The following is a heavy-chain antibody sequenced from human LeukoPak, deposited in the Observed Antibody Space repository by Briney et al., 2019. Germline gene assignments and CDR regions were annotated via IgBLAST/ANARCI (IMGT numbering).Heavy chain of an antibody. CDR1: AYTFTGYY. CDR3: ARSTRRLGYCSSTSCYGGDF. J-gene: IGHJ4*02. Sequence: GASVKVSCKASAYTFTGYYMHWVRQAPGQGLEWMGWINPNSGGTDYAQKFQGRVTMTRDTSISTAYMELSRLRSDDTAVYYCARSTRRLGYCSSTSCYGGDFWGQGTLVTVSS. CDR2: INPNSGGT. V-gene: IGHV1-2*02. D-gene: IGHD2-2*01.